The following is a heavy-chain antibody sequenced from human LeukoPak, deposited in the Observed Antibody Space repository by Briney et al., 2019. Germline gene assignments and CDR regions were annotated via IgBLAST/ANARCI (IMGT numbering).Heavy chain of an antibody. CDR3: ARTTYYYDSSGYLDY. J-gene: IGHJ4*02. Sequence: GRSLRLSCAASGFTFSSYAMHWVRQAPGKGLEGVAVISYDGSNKYYADSVKGRFTISRDNSKNTLYLQMNSLRDEDTAVYYCARTTYYYDSSGYLDYWGQGTLVTVSS. CDR2: ISYDGSNK. D-gene: IGHD3-22*01. CDR1: GFTFSSYA. V-gene: IGHV3-30-3*01.